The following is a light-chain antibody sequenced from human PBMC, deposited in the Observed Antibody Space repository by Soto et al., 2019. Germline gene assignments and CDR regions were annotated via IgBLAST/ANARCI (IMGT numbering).Light chain of an antibody. CDR1: SSDVGGYNY. Sequence: QSVLTQPPSASGSPGQSVTISCTGTSSDVGGYNYVSWYQQHPGKAPKLMIYDVSERPSGVPDRFSGSKSGNTASLTVSGLQAEDEADYYCSSYAGSNNYVVFGGGTKLTVL. J-gene: IGLJ2*01. V-gene: IGLV2-8*01. CDR3: SSYAGSNNYVV. CDR2: DVS.